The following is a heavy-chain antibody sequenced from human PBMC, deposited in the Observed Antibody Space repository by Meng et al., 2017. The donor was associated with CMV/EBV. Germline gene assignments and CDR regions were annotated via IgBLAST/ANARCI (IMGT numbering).Heavy chain of an antibody. Sequence: SCQASGYTFTSYYMHWVRQAPGQGLKWMGIINPSGGSTSYAQKFQGRVTMTRDTSTSTVYMELSSLRSEDTAVYYCARGDKRSYWGYWGQGTLVTVSS. CDR3: ARGDKRSYWGY. D-gene: IGHD1-26*01. CDR2: INPSGGST. J-gene: IGHJ4*02. CDR1: GYTFTSYY. V-gene: IGHV1-46*01.